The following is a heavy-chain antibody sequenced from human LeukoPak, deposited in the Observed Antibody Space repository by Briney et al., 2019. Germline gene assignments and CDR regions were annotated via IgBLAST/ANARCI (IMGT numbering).Heavy chain of an antibody. CDR3: AKLSSSSWVDY. Sequence: GGSLRLSCAASGFTFGSYGMHWVRQAPGKGLEWVAVISYDGSNKYYADSVKGRFTISRDNSKNTLYLQMNSLRAEDTAVYYCAKLSSSSWVDYWGQGTLVTVSS. CDR1: GFTFGSYG. J-gene: IGHJ4*02. V-gene: IGHV3-30*18. D-gene: IGHD6-13*01. CDR2: ISYDGSNK.